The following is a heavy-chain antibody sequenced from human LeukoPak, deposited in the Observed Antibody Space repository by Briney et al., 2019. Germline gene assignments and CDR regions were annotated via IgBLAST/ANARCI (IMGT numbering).Heavy chain of an antibody. D-gene: IGHD1-1*01. Sequence: ASVKASCKASGYTFTGYYMHWVRQAPGQGLEWMGRINPNSGGTNYAQKFQGRVTMTRDTSISTAYMELSRLRSDDTAVYYCARDRHNWNDVNAFDIWGQGTMVTVSS. CDR3: ARDRHNWNDVNAFDI. J-gene: IGHJ3*02. CDR2: INPNSGGT. V-gene: IGHV1-2*06. CDR1: GYTFTGYY.